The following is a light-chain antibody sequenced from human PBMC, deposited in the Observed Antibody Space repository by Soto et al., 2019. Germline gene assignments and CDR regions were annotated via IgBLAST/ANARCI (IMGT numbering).Light chain of an antibody. V-gene: IGLV2-14*03. Sequence: QSALTQPASVSGSPGQSITISCTGTSSDVGGYNYVSWYQHHPGKAPKLMIYDVSNRPSGVSTRFSGSKSGNTASLTISGLQAEDEADYYCSSFTSGSSYVFGTGTKVTVL. J-gene: IGLJ1*01. CDR1: SSDVGGYNY. CDR3: SSFTSGSSYV. CDR2: DVS.